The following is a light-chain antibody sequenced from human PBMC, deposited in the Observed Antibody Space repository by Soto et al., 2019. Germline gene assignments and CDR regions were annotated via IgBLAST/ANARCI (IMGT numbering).Light chain of an antibody. CDR1: QSISSW. J-gene: IGKJ1*01. V-gene: IGKV1-5*01. Sequence: DIQMTQSPSTLSASVGVRVTISCRASQSISSWLAWYQQKPGKAPKLLIYDASSLESGVPSRFSGSGFGTEFTLTISSLQPDDFATYYCQQYNSYSPWTFGQGTKVEIK. CDR2: DAS. CDR3: QQYNSYSPWT.